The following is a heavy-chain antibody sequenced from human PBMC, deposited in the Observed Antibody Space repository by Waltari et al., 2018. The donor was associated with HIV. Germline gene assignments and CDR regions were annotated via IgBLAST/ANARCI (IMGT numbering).Heavy chain of an antibody. V-gene: IGHV4-38-2*01. D-gene: IGHD5-18*01. Sequence: QVQLHESGPGMVKPSETPSLTCAVSGSSISSAYYWGWIRQPPGKGLEWIGSASRSGSTYYSPSLKSRVTISLDTSKNQFSLKLNSVAAADTAVYYCGSGSRRGHSHGIDYWGQGTLVTVSS. J-gene: IGHJ4*02. CDR2: ASRSGST. CDR3: GSGSRRGHSHGIDY. CDR1: GSSISSAYY.